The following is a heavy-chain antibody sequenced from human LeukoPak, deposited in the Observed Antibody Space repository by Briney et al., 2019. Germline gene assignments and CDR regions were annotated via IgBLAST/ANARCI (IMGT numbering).Heavy chain of an antibody. CDR1: GFTFSIYW. CDR3: ARDGYYDSSGFFDY. CDR2: IYNDGSSI. J-gene: IGHJ4*02. Sequence: SGGSLRLSCAASGFTFSIYWMHWVRQAPGKGLVWVSHIYNDGSSITYADSVKGRFTISRDNAENTLYLQMNSLRAEDTAVYYCARDGYYDSSGFFDYWGQGTLVTVSS. D-gene: IGHD3-22*01. V-gene: IGHV3-74*01.